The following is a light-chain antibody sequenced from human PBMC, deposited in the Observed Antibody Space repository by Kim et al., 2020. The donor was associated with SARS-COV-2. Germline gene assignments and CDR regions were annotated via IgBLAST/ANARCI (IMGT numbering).Light chain of an antibody. CDR1: SRVVGGYNC. J-gene: IGLJ1*01. CDR2: DVS. V-gene: IGLV2-11*01. CDR3: CSYAGMYFYV. Sequence: GQSVTISCTGTSRVVGGYNCVSWYQQHPGTAPKLMTHDVSKRSSGVPDRCSGAKSGNPASLTISGLQAEDEADYYCCSYAGMYFYVFGTGTKVTVL.